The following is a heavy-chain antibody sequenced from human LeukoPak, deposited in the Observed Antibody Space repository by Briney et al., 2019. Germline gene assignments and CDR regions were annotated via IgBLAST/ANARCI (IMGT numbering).Heavy chain of an antibody. CDR3: AIIGTHYYDSSGYNWFDP. V-gene: IGHV3-30-3*01. D-gene: IGHD3-22*01. CDR2: ISYDGSNK. CDR1: GFTFSSYA. Sequence: GGSLRLSCAASGFTFSSYAMHWVRQAPGKGLEWVAVISYDGSNKYYADSVKGRFTISRDNSKNTLYLQMNSLRAEDTAVYYCAIIGTHYYDSSGYNWFDPGGQGTLVTVSS. J-gene: IGHJ5*02.